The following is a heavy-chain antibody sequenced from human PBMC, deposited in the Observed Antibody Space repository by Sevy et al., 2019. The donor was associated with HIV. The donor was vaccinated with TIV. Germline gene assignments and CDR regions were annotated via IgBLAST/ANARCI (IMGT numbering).Heavy chain of an antibody. J-gene: IGHJ6*02. D-gene: IGHD2-2*01. Sequence: GGSLRLSCAASGFTFSSYSMNWVRQAPGKGLEWVSSISSSSSYIYYADSLKGRFTISRDNAKNSLYLQMNSLRAEDTAVYYCARDRGYCSSTSCYGGMDVWGQGTTVTVSS. CDR1: GFTFSSYS. CDR3: ARDRGYCSSTSCYGGMDV. V-gene: IGHV3-21*01. CDR2: ISSSSSYI.